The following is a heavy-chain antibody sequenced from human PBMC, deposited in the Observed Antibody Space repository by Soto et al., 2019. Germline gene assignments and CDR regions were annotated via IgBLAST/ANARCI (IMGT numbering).Heavy chain of an antibody. CDR1: GGTFISYA. D-gene: IGHD6-13*01. J-gene: IGHJ4*02. Sequence: ASAKVSFEGSGGTFISYAITWVRQAPGQGPEWMGGIIPTSGTTNYAQKFQGRVTIKADEYRTAYLELSSLTYDDTAVYYCARLSGQQLVRVPFDYWGQGTLVTVSS. CDR3: ARLSGQQLVRVPFDY. V-gene: IGHV1-69*13. CDR2: IIPTSGTT.